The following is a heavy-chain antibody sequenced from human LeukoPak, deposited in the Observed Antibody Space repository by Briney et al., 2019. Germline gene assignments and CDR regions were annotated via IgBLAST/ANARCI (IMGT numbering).Heavy chain of an antibody. J-gene: IGHJ3*02. V-gene: IGHV4-39*01. CDR2: IYYSGST. Sequence: SETLSLTCTVSGGSISSSSYYWGWIRQPPGKGLEWIGSIYYSGSTYYNPSLKSRVSISVHTSKNQFSLKLRSVTAADTAVYYCARQVVTAGDAFDIWGQGTMVTVSS. D-gene: IGHD2-21*02. CDR3: ARQVVTAGDAFDI. CDR1: GGSISSSSYY.